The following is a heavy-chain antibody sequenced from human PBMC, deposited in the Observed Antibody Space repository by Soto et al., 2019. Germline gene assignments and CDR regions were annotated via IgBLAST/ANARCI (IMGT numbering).Heavy chain of an antibody. CDR1: GYSFAGYW. CDR2: IDPSDSQT. Sequence: GESLNISCKGSGYSFAGYWITWVRQKPGKGLEWMGRIDPSDSQTYYSPSFRGHVTISVTKSITTVFLQWSSLRASDTAMYYCARQIYDSDTGPNFQYYFDSWGQGTSVTVSS. V-gene: IGHV5-10-1*01. CDR3: ARQIYDSDTGPNFQYYFDS. J-gene: IGHJ4*02. D-gene: IGHD3-22*01.